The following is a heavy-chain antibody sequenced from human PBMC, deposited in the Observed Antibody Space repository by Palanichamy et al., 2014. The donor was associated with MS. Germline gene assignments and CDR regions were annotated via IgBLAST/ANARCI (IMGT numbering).Heavy chain of an antibody. Sequence: VQPGGSLRLSCAASGFDFNSYAMTWVRQAPGKGLEWVSGISATGGGTWYAGFVKGRSTISRDNSRNTLYLQLSSLRAEDTAVYYCAKVSPYHYGSSGFDAFDYWGQGTLVTVSS. J-gene: IGHJ4*02. V-gene: IGHV3-23*01. CDR3: AKVSPYHYGSSGFDAFDY. D-gene: IGHD3-9*01. CDR2: ISATGGGT. CDR1: GFDFNSYA.